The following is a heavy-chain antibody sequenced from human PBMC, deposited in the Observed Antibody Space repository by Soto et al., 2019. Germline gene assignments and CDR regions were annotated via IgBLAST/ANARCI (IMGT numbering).Heavy chain of an antibody. CDR2: IKTNGEGGTT. CDR3: TSGSVEGV. Sequence: EAQLVESGGGLVKPGGSLRLSCAASGFTISNAWMNWVRQAPGKGLEWVGRIKTNGEGGTTDHAAPVKGRFVISRDDSKNTLYLQMNSLRPDDTAVYYCTSGSVEGVWGQGTTVTVSS. V-gene: IGHV3-15*07. J-gene: IGHJ6*02. D-gene: IGHD2-15*01. CDR1: GFTISNAW.